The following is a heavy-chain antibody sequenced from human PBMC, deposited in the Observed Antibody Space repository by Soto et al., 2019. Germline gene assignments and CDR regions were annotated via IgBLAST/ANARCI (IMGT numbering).Heavy chain of an antibody. Sequence: QVQLVQSGAEVKKPGASVKVSCKTSGDSFSAFYLHWVRQAHGQGLEWLGGINPNGGDTKYAQKFRGRGAMDRATSIRTAYLELSSLRSDDTAIYYCARESGVATATLDYYYFYMDVWGKGTTGTVSS. CDR3: ARESGVATATLDYYYFYMDV. J-gene: IGHJ6*03. D-gene: IGHD5-12*01. CDR1: GDSFSAFY. V-gene: IGHV1-2*02. CDR2: INPNGGDT.